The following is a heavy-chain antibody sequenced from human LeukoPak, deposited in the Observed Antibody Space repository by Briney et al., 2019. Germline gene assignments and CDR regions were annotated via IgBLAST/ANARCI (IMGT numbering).Heavy chain of an antibody. J-gene: IGHJ5*02. D-gene: IGHD5-12*01. CDR2: MNPNSGNT. CDR1: GYTFTSYD. V-gene: IGHV1-8*01. Sequence: GASVKVSCKASGYTFTSYDINWVRQATGQGLEWMGWMNPNSGNTGYAQKFQGRVTMTRNTSISTAYMELSSLRSEDTAVYYCARRLRFWTPPWFDPWGQGTLVTVSS. CDR3: ARRLRFWTPPWFDP.